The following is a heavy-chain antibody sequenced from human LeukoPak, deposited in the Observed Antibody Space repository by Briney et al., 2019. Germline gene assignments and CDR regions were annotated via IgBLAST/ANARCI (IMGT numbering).Heavy chain of an antibody. J-gene: IGHJ4*02. D-gene: IGHD1-26*01. CDR1: GFTFSSYA. Sequence: GGSLRLSCAASGFTFSSYAMHWVRQAPGQGFEWMGWINPKTGDTRYGEKFQGRVSMTLDTSISTAYMELNSLTSDDTAVFYCARLSGTYSYWGQGTLVAVSS. CDR2: INPKTGDT. V-gene: IGHV1-2*02. CDR3: ARLSGTYSY.